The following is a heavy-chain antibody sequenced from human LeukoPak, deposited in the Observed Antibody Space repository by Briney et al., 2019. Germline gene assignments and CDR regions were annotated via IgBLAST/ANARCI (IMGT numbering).Heavy chain of an antibody. J-gene: IGHJ4*02. CDR3: ARDRGYSGDY. CDR2: ISYDGSNK. CDR1: GFTFSNYA. V-gene: IGHV3-30-3*01. D-gene: IGHD1-26*01. Sequence: PGGSLRLSCAASGFTFSNYAMHWVRQAPGKGLEWVAVISYDGSNKYHADSVKGRFTNSRDNSKNTLYLQMNSLRVEDTAVYYCARDRGYSGDYWGQGTLVTVSS.